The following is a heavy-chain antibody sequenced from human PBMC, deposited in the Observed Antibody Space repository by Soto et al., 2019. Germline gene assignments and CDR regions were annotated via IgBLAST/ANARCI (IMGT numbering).Heavy chain of an antibody. V-gene: IGHV4-39*01. CDR3: ATVWFGESQH. CDR2: IYYSGSN. D-gene: IGHD3-10*01. J-gene: IGHJ1*01. Sequence: QLQLQESGPGLVKPSETLSLTCTVSGGSISSSSYYWGWIRQPPGKGLEWSGSIYYSGSNYYNPSLKSRVTISVDTSKTQCSLMLSSVTAADTAVYYSATVWFGESQHWGQGTLFTVSS. CDR1: GGSISSSSYY.